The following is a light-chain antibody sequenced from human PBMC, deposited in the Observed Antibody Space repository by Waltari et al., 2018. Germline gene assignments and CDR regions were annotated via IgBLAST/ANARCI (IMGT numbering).Light chain of an antibody. J-gene: IGKJ3*01. CDR2: AAS. CDR3: QQASSFPIT. Sequence: DIQMTQSPSSVSASVGDRVTITCRASQGISNLLAWYQQKPGKAPQLLIYAASSLQTAVPERFSGNRAGTEVTLNVSNLKPEDFATYYCQQASSFPITFGPGTKVDIK. V-gene: IGKV1-12*01. CDR1: QGISNL.